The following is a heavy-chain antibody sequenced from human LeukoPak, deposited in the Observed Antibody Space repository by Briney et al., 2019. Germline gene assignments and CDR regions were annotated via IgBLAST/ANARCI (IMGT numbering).Heavy chain of an antibody. Sequence: SETLSLTCTVSGDSISSYYWSWIRQPPGKGLEWIGYISYSGSTNYNPSLKSRVTISVDASKNLFSLKLTSVTAADTAVYYCARAGDYYDSRAYYYNFDYWGQGTLVTVSS. D-gene: IGHD3-22*01. J-gene: IGHJ4*02. CDR2: ISYSGST. CDR1: GDSISSYY. V-gene: IGHV4-59*01. CDR3: ARAGDYYDSRAYYYNFDY.